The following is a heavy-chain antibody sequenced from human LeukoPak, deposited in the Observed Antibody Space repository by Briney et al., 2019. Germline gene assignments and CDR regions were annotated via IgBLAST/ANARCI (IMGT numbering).Heavy chain of an antibody. J-gene: IGHJ4*02. CDR2: ISGSGGST. CDR3: AKDGETTVATGYFDY. D-gene: IGHD4-23*01. V-gene: IGHV3-23*01. CDR1: GFTFSNAW. Sequence: GGSLRLSCAASGFTFSNAWMSWVRQAPGKGLEWVSAISGSGGSTYYADSVKGRFTISRDNSKNTLYLQMNSLRAEDTAVYYCAKDGETTVATGYFDYWGQGTLVTVSS.